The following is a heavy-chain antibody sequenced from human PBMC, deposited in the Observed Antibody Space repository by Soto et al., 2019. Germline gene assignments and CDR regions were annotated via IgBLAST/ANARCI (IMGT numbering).Heavy chain of an antibody. CDR3: ARDDVIAAVRYYYYYGMDV. V-gene: IGHV4-4*07. D-gene: IGHD6-6*01. CDR1: GGSISSYY. CDR2: IYTSGST. J-gene: IGHJ6*02. Sequence: SSETLSLTCTVSGGSISSYYWSWIRQPAGKGLEWIGRIYTSGSTNYNPSLKSRVTMSVDTSKNQFSLKLSSVTAADTAVYYCARDDVIAAVRYYYYYGMDVWGQGTTVTVSS.